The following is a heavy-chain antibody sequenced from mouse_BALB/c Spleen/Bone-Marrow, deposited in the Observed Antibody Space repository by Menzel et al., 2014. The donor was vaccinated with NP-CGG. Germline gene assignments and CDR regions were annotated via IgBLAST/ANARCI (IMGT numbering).Heavy chain of an antibody. V-gene: IGHV1-69*02. CDR2: IYPSDSYT. D-gene: IGHD1-1*01. Sequence: QVQLQQSGAELVRPGASVKLSCKASGYTFTSYWINWVKQRTGQGLEWIGNIYPSDSYTNYNQKFKDKATLTVDKSSSTAYMQLSSPTSEDSAVYYCTRVRGYGSRAWFAYWGQGTLVTVSA. CDR1: GYTFTSYW. J-gene: IGHJ3*01. CDR3: TRVRGYGSRAWFAY.